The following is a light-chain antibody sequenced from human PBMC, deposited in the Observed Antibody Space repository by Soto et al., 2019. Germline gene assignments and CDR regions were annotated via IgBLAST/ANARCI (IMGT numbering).Light chain of an antibody. Sequence: QSVLTQPPSVSEAPGQRVTISCTGTSSDIGAGQDVHWYQQVPGAAPKLLIYANAIRPSGVPDRFSASKSGASASLAITGLRAEDEADYYCQSYDSSLTNYLFGNGTKLTV. CDR1: SSDIGAGQD. CDR2: ANA. J-gene: IGLJ1*01. CDR3: QSYDSSLTNYL. V-gene: IGLV1-40*01.